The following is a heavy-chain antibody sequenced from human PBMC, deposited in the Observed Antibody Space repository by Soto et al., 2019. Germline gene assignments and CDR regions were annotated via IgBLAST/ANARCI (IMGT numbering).Heavy chain of an antibody. Sequence: PGGSLRLACAASGFTFSRYAMRWVRQAPGKGLEWVSGISGSGGSTYYADSVKGRFTISRDNSKNTLYLQMNSLRAEDTAVYYCAKGGWTGGYFDYWGQGTLVTVSS. CDR3: AKGGWTGGYFDY. J-gene: IGHJ4*02. CDR1: GFTFSRYA. CDR2: ISGSGGST. D-gene: IGHD6-19*01. V-gene: IGHV3-23*01.